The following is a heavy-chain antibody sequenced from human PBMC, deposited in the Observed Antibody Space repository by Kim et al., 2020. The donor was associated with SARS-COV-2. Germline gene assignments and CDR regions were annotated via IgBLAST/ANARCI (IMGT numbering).Heavy chain of an antibody. CDR3: ARDQRGYPPNDAFDI. CDR2: ISYDGSNK. D-gene: IGHD3-3*01. V-gene: IGHV3-30*04. J-gene: IGHJ3*02. CDR1: GFTFSSYA. Sequence: GGSLRLSCAASGFTFSSYAMHWVRQAPGKGLEWVAVISYDGSNKYYADSVKGRFTISRDNSKNTLYLQMYSLRAEDTAVYYCARDQRGYPPNDAFDIWGQGTMVTVSS.